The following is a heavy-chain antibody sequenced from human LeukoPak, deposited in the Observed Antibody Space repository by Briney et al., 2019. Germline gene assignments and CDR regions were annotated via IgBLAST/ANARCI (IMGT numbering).Heavy chain of an antibody. Sequence: ASEKVSCKGSGYNFDRYGVNWVRQAPGQGLEWMGWISAYNGNTNYAQKLQGRVTMTTDTSTSTAYMELRSLRSDDTAVYYCARGGTGGYDYNRYYYDSSGYYPFDYWGQGTLVTVSS. CDR2: ISAYNGNT. CDR3: ARGGTGGYDYNRYYYDSSGYYPFDY. J-gene: IGHJ4*02. CDR1: GYNFDRYG. D-gene: IGHD3-22*01. V-gene: IGHV1-18*04.